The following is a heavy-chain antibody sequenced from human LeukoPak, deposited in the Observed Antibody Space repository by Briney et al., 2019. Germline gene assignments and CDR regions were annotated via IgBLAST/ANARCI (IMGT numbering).Heavy chain of an antibody. J-gene: IGHJ6*02. CDR2: IYYSGST. D-gene: IGHD3-9*01. Sequence: SETLSLTCTVSGGSISSYHWSWIRQPPGKGLEWIGYIYYSGSTNYNPSLKSRVTISVDTSKNQFSLKLSSVTAADTAVYYCARHRFTYYDILTGYYDYYGMDVWGQGTTVTVSS. V-gene: IGHV4-59*08. CDR3: ARHRFTYYDILTGYYDYYGMDV. CDR1: GGSISSYH.